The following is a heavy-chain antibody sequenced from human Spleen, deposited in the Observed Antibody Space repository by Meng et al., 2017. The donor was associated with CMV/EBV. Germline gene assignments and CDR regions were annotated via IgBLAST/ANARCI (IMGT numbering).Heavy chain of an antibody. V-gene: IGHV3-9*01. CDR1: GFTFDDYA. J-gene: IGHJ4*02. CDR2: ISWNRFTI. Sequence: GGSLRLSCAASGFTFDDYAMHWVRQAPGKGLEWVSGISWNRFTIGYADSVKGRITISRDNAKNSLYLQMNSLRAEDTALYYCAKDTEQMTLFWGQGTLVTVSS. CDR3: AKDTEQMTLF. D-gene: IGHD1-26*01.